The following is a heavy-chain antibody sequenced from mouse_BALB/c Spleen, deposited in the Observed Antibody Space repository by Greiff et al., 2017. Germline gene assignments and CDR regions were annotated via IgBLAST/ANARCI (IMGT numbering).Heavy chain of an antibody. D-gene: IGHD2-13*01. CDR2: ISSGRSTI. CDR3: ASGGQGDYDYGFDY. CDR1: GFTFSSFG. Sequence: EVKLVESGGGLVQPGGSRKLSCAASGFTFSSFGMHWVRQAPEKGLEWVAYISSGRSTIYYADTVNGRFTISRDNPKNTLFLQMTSLRSEDTAMYYCASGGQGDYDYGFDYWGQGTTLTVSS. J-gene: IGHJ2*01. V-gene: IGHV5-17*02.